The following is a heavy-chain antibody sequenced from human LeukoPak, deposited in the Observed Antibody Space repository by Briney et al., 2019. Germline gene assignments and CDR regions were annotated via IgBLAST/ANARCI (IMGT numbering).Heavy chain of an antibody. CDR1: GGSISSSSYY. D-gene: IGHD3-10*01. CDR2: IYYSGST. V-gene: IGHV4-39*07. CDR3: ASEGPITMVRGVTMAKNWFDP. Sequence: SETLSLTCTVSGGSISSSSYYWGWIRQPPGKGLEWIGSIYYSGSTYYNPSLKSRVTISVDTSKNQFSLKLSSVTAADTAVYYCASEGPITMVRGVTMAKNWFDPWGQGTLVTVSS. J-gene: IGHJ5*02.